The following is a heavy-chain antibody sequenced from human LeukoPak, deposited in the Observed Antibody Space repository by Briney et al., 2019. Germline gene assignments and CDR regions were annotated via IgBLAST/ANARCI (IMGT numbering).Heavy chain of an antibody. D-gene: IGHD3-22*01. CDR1: GYTFTDYY. J-gene: IGHJ4*02. Sequence: ASVKVSCKASGYTFTDYYMHWVRQAPGQGLEWMGWINPNSGGTKYAQKFQGRVTMTRDMSISTAYMELSRLRSDDTAVYYCARDRKYYYDSSGYPDYWGQGTLVTVSS. V-gene: IGHV1-2*02. CDR3: ARDRKYYYDSSGYPDY. CDR2: INPNSGGT.